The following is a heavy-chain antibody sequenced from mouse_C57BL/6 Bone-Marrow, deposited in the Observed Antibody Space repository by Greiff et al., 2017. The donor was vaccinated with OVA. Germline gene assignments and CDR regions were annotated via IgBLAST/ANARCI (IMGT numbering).Heavy chain of an antibody. D-gene: IGHD4-1*01. J-gene: IGHJ3*01. Sequence: QVQLQQPGAELVMPGASVKLSCKASGYTFTSYWMHWVKQRPGQGLEWIGEIDPSDSYTNYNQKFKGKSTLTVDKSSSTAYMQLSSLTAEDSAVYYCASGSAYWGQGTLVTVSA. CDR2: IDPSDSYT. CDR3: ASGSAY. V-gene: IGHV1-69*01. CDR1: GYTFTSYW.